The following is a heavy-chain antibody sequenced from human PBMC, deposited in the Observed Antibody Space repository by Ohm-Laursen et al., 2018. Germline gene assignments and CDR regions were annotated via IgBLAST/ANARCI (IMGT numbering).Heavy chain of an antibody. CDR2: IKRKADGETT. CDR1: GFTFRSYA. Sequence: SLRLSCTASGFTFRSYAMSWVRQAPGKGLEWVGRIKRKADGETTDYAAPVKDRLTISRDDSKTTLYLQMNSLKTEDTAVYYCATGLPADDAFNIWGQGTMVTVSS. J-gene: IGHJ3*02. CDR3: ATGLPADDAFNI. V-gene: IGHV3-15*01.